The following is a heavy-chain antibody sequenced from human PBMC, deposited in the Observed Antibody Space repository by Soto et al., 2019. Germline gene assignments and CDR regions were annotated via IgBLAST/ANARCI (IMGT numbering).Heavy chain of an antibody. CDR1: GFTFSSYA. J-gene: IGHJ5*02. CDR3: ARDLDTTGTTGLDP. CDR2: ISYDGSNK. D-gene: IGHD1-1*01. Sequence: PGGSLRLSCAASGFTFSSYAMHWVRQAPGKGLEWVAVISYDGSNKYYADSVKGRFTISRDNSKNTLYLQMNSLRAEDTAVYYCARDLDTTGTTGLDPWGQGT. V-gene: IGHV3-30-3*01.